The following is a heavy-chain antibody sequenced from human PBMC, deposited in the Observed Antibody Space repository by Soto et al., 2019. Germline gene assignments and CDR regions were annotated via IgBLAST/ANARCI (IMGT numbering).Heavy chain of an antibody. CDR3: SGAESPDTAYFSLY. V-gene: IGHV1-8*01. CDR2: MNPHSGDT. Sequence: ASVKVSCKASGYSFTSLHFNWVRQATGQGLEWIGWMNPHSGDTGFAQRFQGRVTMTRNTSINTAYLQMNSLNIEDSAVYYCSGAESPDTAYFSLYWGQGTPVTVSS. CDR1: GYSFTSLH. J-gene: IGHJ4*02. D-gene: IGHD1-26*01.